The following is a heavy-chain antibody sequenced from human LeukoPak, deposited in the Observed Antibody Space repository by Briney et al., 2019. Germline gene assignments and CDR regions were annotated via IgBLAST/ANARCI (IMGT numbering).Heavy chain of an antibody. Sequence: QPGGSLRLSCAASGFTFSSYWMSWVRQAPGKGLEWVANIKQDGSEKYYVDSVKGRFTISRDNAKNSLYLQMNSLRAEDTAVYYCARLRVVVDAYYYYCYYMDVWGKGTTVTVSS. CDR1: GFTFSSYW. V-gene: IGHV3-7*01. D-gene: IGHD2-15*01. J-gene: IGHJ6*03. CDR3: ARLRVVVDAYYYYCYYMDV. CDR2: IKQDGSEK.